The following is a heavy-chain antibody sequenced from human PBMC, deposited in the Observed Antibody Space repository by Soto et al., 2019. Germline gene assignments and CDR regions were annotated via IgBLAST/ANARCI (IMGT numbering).Heavy chain of an antibody. CDR3: AKRGSGSYYID. CDR2: ISGSGGST. D-gene: IGHD1-26*01. CDR1: GFTFSSYA. V-gene: IGHV3-23*01. J-gene: IGHJ4*02. Sequence: EVQLLESGGGLVQPGGSLRLSCAASGFTFSSYAMSWVRQAPGKGLERVSVISGSGGSTYYADSVKGRFTISRDNSKNTLYVQMNSLRAEDTAVYYCAKRGSGSYYIDWGQGTLVTVSS.